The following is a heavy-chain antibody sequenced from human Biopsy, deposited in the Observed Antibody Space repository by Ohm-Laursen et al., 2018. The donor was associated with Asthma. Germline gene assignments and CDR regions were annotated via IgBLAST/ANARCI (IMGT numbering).Heavy chain of an antibody. CDR2: IATDGSNK. CDR3: VKDHSAGYYYFDD. D-gene: IGHD2-21*01. CDR1: GFTFSSYS. V-gene: IGHV3-64D*08. J-gene: IGHJ4*02. Sequence: SLRLSCAASGFTFSSYSMHWVRQAPGRGPEYVSFIATDGSNKFYADSVKGRFTVSRDNSMHTLYLHMTGLRADDTDVYYCVKDHSAGYYYFDDWGQGAQVTVSS.